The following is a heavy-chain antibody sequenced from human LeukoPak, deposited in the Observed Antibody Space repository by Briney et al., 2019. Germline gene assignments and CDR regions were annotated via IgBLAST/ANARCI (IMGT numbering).Heavy chain of an antibody. CDR3: ARVGGQYYYDSSGYYYFDY. CDR1: GYTFTSYG. V-gene: IGHV1-18*01. CDR2: ISAYNGNT. J-gene: IGHJ4*02. Sequence: ASVKVSCKASGYTFTSYGISWVRQAPGQGLEWMGLISAYNGNTNYAQKLQGRVTMTTDTSTSTAYMELRSLRSDDTAVYYCARVGGQYYYDSSGYYYFDYWGQGTLVTASS. D-gene: IGHD3-22*01.